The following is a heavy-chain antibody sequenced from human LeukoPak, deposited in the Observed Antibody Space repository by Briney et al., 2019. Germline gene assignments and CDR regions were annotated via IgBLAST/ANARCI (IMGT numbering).Heavy chain of an antibody. D-gene: IGHD3-10*01. CDR1: GGSFSGYY. J-gene: IGHJ4*02. V-gene: IGHV4-34*01. CDR3: ASNRWFGELLVDY. Sequence: PSETLSLTCAVYGGSFSGYYWSWIRQPPGKGLEWIGEINHSGGTNYNPSLKSRVTISVDTSKNQFSLKLSSVTAADTAVYYCASNRWFGELLVDYWGQGTLVTVSS. CDR2: INHSGGT.